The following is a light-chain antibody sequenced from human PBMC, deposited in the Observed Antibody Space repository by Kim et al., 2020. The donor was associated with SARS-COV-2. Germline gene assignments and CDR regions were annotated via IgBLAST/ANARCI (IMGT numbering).Light chain of an antibody. CDR1: QSLVYSDGNTY. J-gene: IGKJ5*01. V-gene: IGKV2-30*01. Sequence: DVVMTQSPLSLPVTLGQPASISCRSSQSLVYSDGNTYLNWFQQRPGHSPRRLMYKVSNRDSGVPDRFSGSGSGTDFTLKISRVEAEDVGVYYCMQGIHPITFGQGTRLEIK. CDR2: KVS. CDR3: MQGIHPIT.